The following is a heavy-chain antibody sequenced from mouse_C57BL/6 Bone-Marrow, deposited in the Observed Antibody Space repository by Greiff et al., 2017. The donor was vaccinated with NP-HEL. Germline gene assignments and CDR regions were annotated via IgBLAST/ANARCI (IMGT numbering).Heavy chain of an antibody. CDR3: TSYDYDDGLDV. Sequence: VQLQQSGAELVRPGASVKLSCTASGSNIKDDYMHWVKQRPEQGLEWIGWIDPENGDTEYASKFQGKATITADTSSNTAYLQLSSLTSEDTAVYYCTSYDYDDGLDVWGTGTTVTVSS. D-gene: IGHD2-4*01. J-gene: IGHJ1*03. V-gene: IGHV14-4*01. CDR1: GSNIKDDY. CDR2: IDPENGDT.